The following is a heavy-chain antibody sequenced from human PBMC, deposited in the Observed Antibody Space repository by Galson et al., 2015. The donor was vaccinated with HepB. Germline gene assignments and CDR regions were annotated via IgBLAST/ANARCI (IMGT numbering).Heavy chain of an antibody. CDR2: IKSKTDGGPT. V-gene: IGHV3-15*01. CDR3: TTMGGDTIGY. D-gene: IGHD1-26*01. Sequence: SLRLSCAASGFTFSNAWMGWVRQAPGKGLEWVGRIKSKTDGGPTEYAAPVKGRFNISRNDSKNTLYLQMNSLKTEDTAMYYCTTMGGDTIGYWGQGTLVTVSS. CDR1: GFTFSNAW. J-gene: IGHJ4*02.